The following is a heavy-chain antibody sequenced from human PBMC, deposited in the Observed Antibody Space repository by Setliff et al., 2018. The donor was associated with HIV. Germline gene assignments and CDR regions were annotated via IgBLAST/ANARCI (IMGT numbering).Heavy chain of an antibody. Sequence: SVKVSCKASGGTFSSYVISWVRQAPGQGLEWVGGIIPIFGTANYAQKFQGRVTITADESTSTAYMELSSLRSEDTAVYYCARDKTSRYYYTGSAYSDYFDFWGQGTLVTVSS. J-gene: IGHJ4*02. CDR3: ARDKTSRYYYTGSAYSDYFDF. CDR2: IIPIFGTA. CDR1: GGTFSSYV. V-gene: IGHV1-69*13. D-gene: IGHD3-10*01.